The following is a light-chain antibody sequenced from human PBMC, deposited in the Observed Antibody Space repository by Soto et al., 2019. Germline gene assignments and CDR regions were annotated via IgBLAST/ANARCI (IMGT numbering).Light chain of an antibody. CDR3: SSNVGLNTYV. CDR1: SSDVGTYNL. V-gene: IGLV2-23*02. Sequence: QSALTQPASVSGSPGQSITISCTGTSSDVGTYNLVSWYQQHPGKVPKLIIYEVFKRPSGISNRFSGSKSGNTASLTISGLQAEDEAFYQCSSNVGLNTYVFGTGTKLTVL. J-gene: IGLJ1*01. CDR2: EVF.